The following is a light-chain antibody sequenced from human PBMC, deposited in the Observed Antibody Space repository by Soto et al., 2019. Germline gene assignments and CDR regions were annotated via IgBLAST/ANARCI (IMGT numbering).Light chain of an antibody. CDR1: QSVTSGY. Sequence: QSRTTLSSSSRATDNYSRTPSQSVTSGYLAWYQQRAGQAPRLLIYHASARVTGIPDRFSGSGSGTDFTLTMRRLEPEDFAVYYCQQYGRSARKFGGGTKVDIK. J-gene: IGKJ4*02. CDR3: QQYGRSARK. V-gene: IGKV3D-20*01. CDR2: HAS.